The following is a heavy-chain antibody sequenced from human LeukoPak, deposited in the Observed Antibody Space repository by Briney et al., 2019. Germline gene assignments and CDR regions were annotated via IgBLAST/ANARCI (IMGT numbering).Heavy chain of an antibody. Sequence: GGSLRLSCAASGFTFSSYAMSWVRQAPGKGLEWVSAISGSGGSTYYADSVKGRFTISRDNSKNTLYLQMNSLRAEGTAVYYCAKDDYYDTSGYRDWGQGTLVTVSS. CDR2: ISGSGGST. CDR3: AKDDYYDTSGYRD. CDR1: GFTFSSYA. J-gene: IGHJ4*02. D-gene: IGHD3-22*01. V-gene: IGHV3-23*01.